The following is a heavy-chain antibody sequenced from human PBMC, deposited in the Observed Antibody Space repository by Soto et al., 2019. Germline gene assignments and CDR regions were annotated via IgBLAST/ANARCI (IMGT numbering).Heavy chain of an antibody. CDR3: ATNSYYSLGV. V-gene: IGHV4-4*02. Sequence: QVQLQESGPGLVKPSGTLSLTCAVSSGSISNDNWWNWVRQPPGKGLEWIGEIYRSGSTNYNPSLKSRVTISLDKSTNQFSLQLLSVTAAETAVYYCATNSYYSLGVWGQGTTVTVSS. CDR2: IYRSGST. J-gene: IGHJ6*02. CDR1: SGSISNDNW.